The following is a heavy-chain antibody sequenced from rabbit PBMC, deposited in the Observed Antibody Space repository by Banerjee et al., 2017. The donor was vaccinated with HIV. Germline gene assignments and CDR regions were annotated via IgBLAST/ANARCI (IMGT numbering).Heavy chain of an antibody. Sequence: EESGGDLVQPEGSLTLTCKASGFSFSSTYWICWVRQAPGKGLEWIACIYTGSDHTVYASWVNGRFTISKTSSTTVTLQMTSLTAADTATYFCTRHSNVYYAMDLWGPGTLVTVS. CDR1: GFSFSSTYW. J-gene: IGHJ6*01. CDR3: TRHSNVYYAMDL. D-gene: IGHD6-1*01. CDR2: IYTGSDHT. V-gene: IGHV1S45*01.